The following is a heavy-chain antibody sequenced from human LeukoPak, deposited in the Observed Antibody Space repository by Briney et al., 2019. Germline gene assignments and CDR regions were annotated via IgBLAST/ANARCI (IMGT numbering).Heavy chain of an antibody. J-gene: IGHJ4*02. CDR2: IYYSGST. D-gene: IGHD5-18*01. CDR3: ARGQYRRDY. V-gene: IGHV4-39*01. CDR1: GGSISSSSYY. Sequence: SETLSLTCTVSGGSISSSSYYWGWIRQPPGKGLEWIGSIYYSGSTYYNPSLKSRVTISVDTSKNQFSLNLNSVTAADTAVYYCARGQYRRDYWGQGTLVTVSS.